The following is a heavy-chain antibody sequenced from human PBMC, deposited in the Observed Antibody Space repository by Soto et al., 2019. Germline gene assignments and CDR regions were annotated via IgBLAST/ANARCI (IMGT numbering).Heavy chain of an antibody. CDR3: ARSKATFGKNWFDP. J-gene: IGHJ5*02. CDR1: GFSISSYW. Sequence: GGSLRLSCAASGFSISSYWMHWVRQAPGKGLVWVSRINSDESSTDYADSVKGRFTISRDNARNTLYLQMNSLRAEDTALYYCARSKATFGKNWFDPWGQGTLVTVSS. CDR2: INSDESST. V-gene: IGHV3-74*01. D-gene: IGHD3-16*01.